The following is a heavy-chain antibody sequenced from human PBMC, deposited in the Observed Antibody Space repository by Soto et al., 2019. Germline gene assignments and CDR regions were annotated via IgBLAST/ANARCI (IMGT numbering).Heavy chain of an antibody. Sequence: QVQLVQSGAEVKKPGASVKVSCKASGYTFTSYDINWVRQATGQGLEWMGWMNPNSGNTGYAQKFQGRVTVARNTSISTAYMELSSLRSEDTAVYYCARRRRGSYYSDYWGQGTLVTVSS. V-gene: IGHV1-8*01. J-gene: IGHJ4*02. CDR1: GYTFTSYD. CDR3: ARRRRGSYYSDY. CDR2: MNPNSGNT. D-gene: IGHD1-26*01.